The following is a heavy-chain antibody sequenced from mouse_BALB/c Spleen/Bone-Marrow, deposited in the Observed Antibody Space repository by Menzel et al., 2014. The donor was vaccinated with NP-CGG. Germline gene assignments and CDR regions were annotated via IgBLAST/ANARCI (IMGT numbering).Heavy chain of an antibody. Sequence: EVMLVESGGGLVKPGGSLKLSCAASGFAFSSYDMSWVRQTPEKRLEWVAYISGGGGSTYYPDTVKGRFPISRDNAKNGLYLQMTRLKAEETAMDDCAREGNGQVIATAAYAMDDWGQGTSGTVSA. J-gene: IGHJ4*01. CDR3: AREGNGQVIATAAYAMDD. V-gene: IGHV5-12-1*01. CDR2: ISGGGGST. CDR1: GFAFSSYD. D-gene: IGHD1-2*01.